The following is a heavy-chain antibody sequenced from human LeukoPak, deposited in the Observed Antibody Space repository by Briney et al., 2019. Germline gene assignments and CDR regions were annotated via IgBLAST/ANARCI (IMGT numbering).Heavy chain of an antibody. J-gene: IGHJ5*02. CDR3: ARDQALGWFDP. CDR2: IYHSGST. D-gene: IGHD3-16*01. V-gene: IGHV4-30-2*01. CDR1: GGSISSGGYS. Sequence: KPSQTLSLTCAVSGGSISSGGYSWSWIRQPPGKGLEWIGYIYHSGSTYYNPSLKSRVTISVDRSKNQFSLKLSSVTAADTAVYYCARDQALGWFDPWGQGTLVTVSS.